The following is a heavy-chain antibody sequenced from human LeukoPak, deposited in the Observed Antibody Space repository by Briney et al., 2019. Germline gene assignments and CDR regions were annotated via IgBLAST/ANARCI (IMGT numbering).Heavy chain of an antibody. CDR3: AKILGHDSSGYYYYGMDV. Sequence: GGSLRLSCAASGLTFSSFPMVWIRQAPGKGLEGVSSISGSGGDTYYQDSVKGRFTISRDNSKNTVYLQMNSLRAEDTAVYYCAKILGHDSSGYYYYGMDVWGQGTTAIVSS. V-gene: IGHV3-23*01. J-gene: IGHJ6*02. CDR1: GLTFSSFP. D-gene: IGHD3-22*01. CDR2: ISGSGGDT.